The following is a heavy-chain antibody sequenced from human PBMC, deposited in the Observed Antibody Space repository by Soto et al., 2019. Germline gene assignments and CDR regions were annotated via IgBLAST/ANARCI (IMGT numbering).Heavy chain of an antibody. CDR2: ISHSGSNA. J-gene: IGHJ3*02. Sequence: GGSLRLSCAASGFTFRNYAMSRVRQAPGKGLEWVSAISHSGSNAYYADSVKGRFTLSRDNSENTLSLQVNSLRVEDTAVYYFANLSGSGYDLGVHDAFDIWGQGTMVTVSS. CDR3: ANLSGSGYDLGVHDAFDI. CDR1: GFTFRNYA. D-gene: IGHD5-12*01. V-gene: IGHV3-23*01.